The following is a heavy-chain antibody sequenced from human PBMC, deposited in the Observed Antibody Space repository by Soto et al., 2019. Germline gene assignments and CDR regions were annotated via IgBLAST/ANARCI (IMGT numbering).Heavy chain of an antibody. V-gene: IGHV3-49*03. J-gene: IGHJ6*02. D-gene: IGHD5-18*01. CDR2: IRSKAYGGTT. CDR1: GFTFGDYA. Sequence: AGGSLRLSCTASGFTFGDYAMSWFRQAPGKGLEWVGFIRSKAYGGTTEYAASVKGRFTISRDDSKSIAYLQMNSLKTEDTAVYYCTTQLTAMVTGGTYSYYYYGMDVWGQGTTVTVSS. CDR3: TTQLTAMVTGGTYSYYYYGMDV.